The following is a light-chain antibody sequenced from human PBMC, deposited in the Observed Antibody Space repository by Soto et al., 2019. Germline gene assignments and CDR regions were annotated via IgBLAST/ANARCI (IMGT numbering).Light chain of an antibody. CDR3: QQYDRYPRT. V-gene: IGKV1D-16*01. CDR2: GAS. Sequence: DIQMTQFPSSVSASVGDRVNITCRASQGISTWLAWYQQKPERAPKSLIYGASRLQSGVPPRFSVSGSETDFTLTISGLQPEDFATYYCQQYDRYPRTFGQGTKVDIK. J-gene: IGKJ1*01. CDR1: QGISTW.